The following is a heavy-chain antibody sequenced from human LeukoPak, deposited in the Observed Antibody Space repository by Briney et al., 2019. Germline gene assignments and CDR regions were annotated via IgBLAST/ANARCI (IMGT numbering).Heavy chain of an antibody. Sequence: PSETLSLTCTVSGGSISSSSYQWGWIRQPPEKGLEWIGSFYYSGNTYYSPSLKSRVTVSVDTSKNLFSLNLTSVTAADTAVYYCARISIAVVPAYFDYWGQGTLVTVSS. CDR3: ARISIAVVPAYFDY. V-gene: IGHV4-39*01. D-gene: IGHD2-2*01. J-gene: IGHJ4*02. CDR1: GGSISSSSYQ. CDR2: FYYSGNT.